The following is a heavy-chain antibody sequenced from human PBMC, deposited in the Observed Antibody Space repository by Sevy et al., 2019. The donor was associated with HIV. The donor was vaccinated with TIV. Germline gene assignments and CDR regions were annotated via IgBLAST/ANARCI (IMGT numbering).Heavy chain of an antibody. CDR3: ARDHTVIGSSYSGAFDL. CDR2: INHSDRST. Sequence: ASVKVSCKASGYTFTSYYMHWVRQAPGQGLEWMGIINHSDRSTSYAQKFQGRVTMTRDTSTSTVYMELSSLRSEETAVYYCARDHTVIGSSYSGAFDLWGQGTMVTVSS. V-gene: IGHV1-46*01. D-gene: IGHD2-15*01. J-gene: IGHJ3*01. CDR1: GYTFTSYY.